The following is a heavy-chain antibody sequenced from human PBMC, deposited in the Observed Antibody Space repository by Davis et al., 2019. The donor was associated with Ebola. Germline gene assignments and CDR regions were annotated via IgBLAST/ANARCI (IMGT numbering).Heavy chain of an antibody. CDR1: GGSVSSGSYY. CDR3: ARDSSSWLYFQH. CDR2: IYYSGST. Sequence: PSETLSLTCTVSGGSVSSGSYYWSWIRQPPGKGLEWIGYIYYSGSTNYNPSLKSRVTISVDTSKNQFSLKLSSVTAADTAVYYCARDSSSWLYFQHWGQGTLVTVSS. D-gene: IGHD6-13*01. V-gene: IGHV4-61*01. J-gene: IGHJ1*01.